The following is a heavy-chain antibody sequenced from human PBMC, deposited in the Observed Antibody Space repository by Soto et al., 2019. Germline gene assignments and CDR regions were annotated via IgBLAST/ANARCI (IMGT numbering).Heavy chain of an antibody. CDR3: ARETDTSMVDY. J-gene: IGHJ4*02. V-gene: IGHV1-8*01. Sequence: QVQLVQSGAEVKKPGASVKVSCQTSGYNFSAYYFNWVRQAAGQGPEWMGWLNPRNGQTGYVQKFRGRVTMTRDTSIATVYLERSRITSEDTAIYFCARETDTSMVDYWGQGTLVTVSS. CDR2: LNPRNGQT. D-gene: IGHD5-18*01. CDR1: GYNFSAYY.